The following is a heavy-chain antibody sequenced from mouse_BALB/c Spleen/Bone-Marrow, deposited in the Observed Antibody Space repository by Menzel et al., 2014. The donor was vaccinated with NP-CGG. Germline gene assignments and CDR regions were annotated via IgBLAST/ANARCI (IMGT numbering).Heavy chain of an antibody. CDR2: ISNGGSTT. Sequence: EVKLVESGGGLVQPGGSLKLSCAASGFTFXYYTMSWVRQTPEKRLEWVAYISNGGSTTYHPDTVKGRFTISRDNAKNTLYQQMSSLKSEDTAMYYCARDGYDVGGALDYWGQGTSVTVSS. CDR1: GFTFXYYT. J-gene: IGHJ4*01. D-gene: IGHD2-2*01. CDR3: ARDGYDVGGALDY. V-gene: IGHV5-12-2*01.